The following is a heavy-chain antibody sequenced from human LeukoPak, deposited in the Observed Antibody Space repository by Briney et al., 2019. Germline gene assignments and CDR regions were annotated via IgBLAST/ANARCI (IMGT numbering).Heavy chain of an antibody. CDR2: IDTDGSTT. CDR3: VRDRDGYNY. V-gene: IGHV3-74*01. CDR1: GFTFSNSL. J-gene: IGHJ4*02. D-gene: IGHD5-24*01. Sequence: PGGSLRLSCTASGFTFSNSLMRWVRQVPGKGLVWVARIDTDGSTTHYADSVKGRFTISRDNAKNTLYLQMNILRAEDTAVYYCVRDRDGYNYWGQGTLSPSPQ.